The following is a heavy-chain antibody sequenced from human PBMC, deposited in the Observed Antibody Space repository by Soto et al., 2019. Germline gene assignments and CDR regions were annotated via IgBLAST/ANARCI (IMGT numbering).Heavy chain of an antibody. Sequence: QVQLVESGGGVVQPGRSLRLSCAASGFTFSIYAMHWVRQAPGKGLEWVAVISYDGARKAYANSVKGRFTISRDISKNTLYLQMNSLRVEDTAAYYCSRGDREDTAVVIGARPGEYGMDVWGRGTTVTVSS. J-gene: IGHJ6*02. CDR3: SRGDREDTAVVIGARPGEYGMDV. V-gene: IGHV3-30-3*01. CDR2: ISYDGARK. D-gene: IGHD2-15*01. CDR1: GFTFSIYA.